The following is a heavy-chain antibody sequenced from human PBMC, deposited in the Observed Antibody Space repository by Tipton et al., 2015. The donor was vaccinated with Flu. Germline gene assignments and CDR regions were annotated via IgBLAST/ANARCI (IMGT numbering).Heavy chain of an antibody. CDR1: GFTVSSNY. J-gene: IGHJ3*02. CDR3: ARGSSTSHDAFDI. Sequence: SLRLSCAASGFTVSSNYMSWVRQAPGKGLEWVSVIYSGGSTYYADSVKGRFTISRDNSKNTLYLQMNGLRAEDTAVYYCARGSSTSHDAFDIWGQGTMVTVSS. V-gene: IGHV3-53*01. CDR2: IYSGGST. D-gene: IGHD2-2*01.